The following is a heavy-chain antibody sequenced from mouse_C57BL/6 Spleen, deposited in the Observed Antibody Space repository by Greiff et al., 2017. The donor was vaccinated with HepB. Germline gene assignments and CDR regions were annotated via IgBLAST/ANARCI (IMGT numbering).Heavy chain of an antibody. Sequence: QVQLQQPGAELVKPGASVKLSCKASGYTFTSYWMHWVKQRPGQGLEWIGMIHPNSGSTNYNEKFKSKATLTVDKSSSTAYMQLSSLPSEDSAVYYCARSGDGYLFDYWRPGSTLPVSS. CDR3: ARSGDGYLFDY. CDR1: GYTFTSYW. J-gene: IGHJ2*01. CDR2: IHPNSGST. D-gene: IGHD2-3*01. V-gene: IGHV1-64*01.